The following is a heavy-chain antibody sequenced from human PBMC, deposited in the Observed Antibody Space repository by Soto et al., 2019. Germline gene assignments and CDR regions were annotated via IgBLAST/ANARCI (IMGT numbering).Heavy chain of an antibody. D-gene: IGHD3-22*01. CDR1: GGSFSGYY. CDR3: ARCITMRVVVQRGATDKSYLDS. CDR2: INHSGIT. V-gene: IGHV4-34*01. J-gene: IGHJ4*02. Sequence: PSETLSLTCAVCGGSFSGYYCTWIRQSPWKGLEWIGEINHSGITNYNPSFKSRVTISVDTSKNQFSLKLGYMTAEDTALYYCARCITMRVVVQRGATDKSYLDSCGQRTLVAVCS.